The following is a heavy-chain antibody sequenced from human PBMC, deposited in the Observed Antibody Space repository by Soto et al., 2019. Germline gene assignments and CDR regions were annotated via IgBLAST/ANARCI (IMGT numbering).Heavy chain of an antibody. CDR2: ISYDGSNE. CDR3: AKDAGGSSYSHY. D-gene: IGHD1-26*01. Sequence: QVQLVESGGGVVQPGRSLRLSCAASGFTFSSYGMHWVRQAPGKGLEWVAVISYDGSNEYYADSVKGRFTISRDNSKNTLYLQMNSLRAEDTAVYYCAKDAGGSSYSHYWGQGTLVTVSS. CDR1: GFTFSSYG. J-gene: IGHJ4*02. V-gene: IGHV3-30*18.